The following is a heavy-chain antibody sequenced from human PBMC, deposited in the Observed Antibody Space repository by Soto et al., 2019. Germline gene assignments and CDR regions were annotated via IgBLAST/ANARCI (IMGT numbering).Heavy chain of an antibody. D-gene: IGHD4-17*01. Sequence: PGGTLRLSCTASGCTFNHYAMSWVRQAPGKGLEWVSAVSGRGGSTKYADSVKGRFIISRDNSNSTLYLQMDRLRGEDTAVYYCAKDSTVTTSLYFYYYCLGVWGQGTTGAVSS. V-gene: IGHV3-23*01. CDR1: GCTFNHYA. CDR3: AKDSTVTTSLYFYYYCLGV. J-gene: IGHJ6*02. CDR2: VSGRGGST.